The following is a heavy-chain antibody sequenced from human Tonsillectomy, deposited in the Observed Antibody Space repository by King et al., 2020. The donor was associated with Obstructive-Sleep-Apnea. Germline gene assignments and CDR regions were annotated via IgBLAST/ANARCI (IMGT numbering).Heavy chain of an antibody. J-gene: IGHJ4*02. Sequence: VQLVESGGGLVQPGGSLRLSCAASGFTFRSYAMSWVRQPAGKGLEWVSGISGSGGSTYYADSVKGRFTISRDNSKNTVYLQMNSLRAEDTAVYYCAKDSMDYYTLTGPVAYWGQGTLVTVAS. CDR3: AKDSMDYYTLTGPVAY. CDR2: ISGSGGST. V-gene: IGHV3-23*04. CDR1: GFTFRSYA. D-gene: IGHD3-9*01.